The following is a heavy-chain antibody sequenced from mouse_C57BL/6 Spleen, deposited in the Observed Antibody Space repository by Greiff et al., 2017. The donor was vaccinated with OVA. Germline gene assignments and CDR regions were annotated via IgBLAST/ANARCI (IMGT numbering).Heavy chain of an antibody. Sequence: QVQLQQPGAELVKPVASVKLSCKASGYTFTSYWMQWVKQRPGQGLEWIGEIDPSDSYTNYNQKFKGKATLTVDTSSSTAYMQLSSLTSEDSAVYYCARGGWSAWFAYWGQGTLVTVSA. CDR1: GYTFTSYW. CDR3: ARGGWSAWFAY. V-gene: IGHV1-50*01. D-gene: IGHD3-2*02. J-gene: IGHJ3*01. CDR2: IDPSDSYT.